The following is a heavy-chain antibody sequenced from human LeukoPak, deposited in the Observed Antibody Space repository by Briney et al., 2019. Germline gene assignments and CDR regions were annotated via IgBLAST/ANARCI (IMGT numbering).Heavy chain of an antibody. Sequence: GGSLRLSCAASGFTFSSYSMNWVRQAPGKGLEWVSAISGSGGSTYYADSVKGRFTISRDNAKNSMYLQMNSLTAEDTAVYYCARVVGAADYWGQGTLVTVSS. J-gene: IGHJ4*02. CDR1: GFTFSSYS. CDR2: ISGSGGST. V-gene: IGHV3-21*01. CDR3: ARVVGAADY. D-gene: IGHD2-15*01.